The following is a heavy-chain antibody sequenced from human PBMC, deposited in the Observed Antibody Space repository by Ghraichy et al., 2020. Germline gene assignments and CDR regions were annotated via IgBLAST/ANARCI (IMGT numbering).Heavy chain of an antibody. Sequence: SCEGSGFTFSNYNMNWVRQAPGKGLEWVSYISSSSSTIYYADSVRGRFTISRDNAKNSLYLQMNSLRDEDTAVYYCARGYSTASWFTVGYWGQGTLVTVSS. V-gene: IGHV3-48*02. CDR1: GFTFSNYN. CDR3: ARGYSTASWFTVGY. D-gene: IGHD2-2*01. CDR2: ISSSSSTI. J-gene: IGHJ4*02.